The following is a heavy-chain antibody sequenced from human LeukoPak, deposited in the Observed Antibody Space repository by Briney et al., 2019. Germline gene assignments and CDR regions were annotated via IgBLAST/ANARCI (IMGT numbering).Heavy chain of an antibody. D-gene: IGHD6-13*01. Sequence: PSETLSLTCTVSGGSISNTRYYWGWIRQPPGKGLEWIGTIYYSGSTYYNPSLKSRVTISVDTSKNQFSLRLSSVTAADTAVYYCARSSSSWLYFQHWGQGTLVTVSS. J-gene: IGHJ1*01. CDR1: GGSISNTRYY. CDR3: ARSSSSWLYFQH. V-gene: IGHV4-39*01. CDR2: IYYSGST.